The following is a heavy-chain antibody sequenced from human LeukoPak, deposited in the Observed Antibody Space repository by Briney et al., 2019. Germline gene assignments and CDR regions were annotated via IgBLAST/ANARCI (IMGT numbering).Heavy chain of an antibody. CDR2: TNSDGSST. V-gene: IGHV3-74*01. Sequence: PGGSLRLSCAASGFTFSSYWMHWVRQGPGKGLVWVSRTNSDGSSTSYADSVKGRFTISRDNAKNTVYLQMNSLRAEDTAVYYCATSRTFDYWGQGTLVTVSS. CDR1: GFTFSSYW. D-gene: IGHD2-8*01. CDR3: ATSRTFDY. J-gene: IGHJ4*02.